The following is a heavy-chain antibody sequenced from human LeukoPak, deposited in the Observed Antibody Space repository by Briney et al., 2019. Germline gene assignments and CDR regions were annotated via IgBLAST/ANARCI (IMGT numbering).Heavy chain of an antibody. Sequence: KSGESLKISCKGSGYTFTNYWIGWVRQMPGKGLEWMGIIYPGDSDTRYSPSFQGQVTISADKSISTAYLQWSSLKASDTAMYYCARQAYYDSKPLFDYWGQGTLVTVSS. V-gene: IGHV5-51*01. CDR1: GYTFTNYW. CDR3: ARQAYYDSKPLFDY. D-gene: IGHD3-22*01. CDR2: IYPGDSDT. J-gene: IGHJ4*02.